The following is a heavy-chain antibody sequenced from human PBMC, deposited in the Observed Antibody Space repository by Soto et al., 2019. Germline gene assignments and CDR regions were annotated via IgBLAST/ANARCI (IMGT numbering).Heavy chain of an antibody. Sequence: SQTLSLTGRVSGGSSASISAACDWIRQSPSRGLEWLGRTYYRSKWYNDYAVSVKSRITINPDTSKNQFSLQLNSVTPEDTAVYYCARVSPQDVLHGYYSQGMDVCGQGTTVNVP. V-gene: IGHV6-1*01. CDR1: GGSSASISAA. CDR2: TYYRSKWYN. CDR3: ARVSPQDVLHGYYSQGMDV. J-gene: IGHJ6*02.